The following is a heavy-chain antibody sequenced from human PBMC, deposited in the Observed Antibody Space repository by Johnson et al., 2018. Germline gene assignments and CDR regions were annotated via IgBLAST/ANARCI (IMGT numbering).Heavy chain of an antibody. D-gene: IGHD4-23*01. Sequence: QVQLVQSGGGVVQPGRSLRLSCAASGFTFGTSAMHWVRQAPGTGLEWVAAISYEENNKYYSDSLRGRFTISRDNSKNTLFLQMTGRRTADTAVYYCAGGRGYYGGTGYMDVWGKGTTVTVSS. CDR3: AGGRGYYGGTGYMDV. CDR2: ISYEENNK. J-gene: IGHJ6*03. CDR1: GFTFGTSA. V-gene: IGHV3-30*03.